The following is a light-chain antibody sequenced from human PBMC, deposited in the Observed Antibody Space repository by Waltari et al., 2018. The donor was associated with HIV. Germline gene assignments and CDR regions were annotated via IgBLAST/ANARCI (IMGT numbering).Light chain of an antibody. J-gene: IGKJ5*01. CDR2: LTS. Sequence: DIQMTQSPSSLSASIGDTVTITCLASQTIDNYFNWYPQQSGRVPKLLIYLTSTLQTGVPSRFSGRGSGTLFSLIINDVQPEDLATYFCQQTYSPPRTFGPGTRLE. V-gene: IGKV1-39*01. CDR3: QQTYSPPRT. CDR1: QTIDNY.